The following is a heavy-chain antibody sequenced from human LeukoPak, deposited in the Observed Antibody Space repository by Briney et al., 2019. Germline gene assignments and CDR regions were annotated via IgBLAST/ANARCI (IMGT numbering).Heavy chain of an antibody. CDR2: IYHIGTT. J-gene: IGHJ4*02. CDR3: ARRRYYDSTGYYPH. D-gene: IGHD3-22*01. V-gene: IGHV4-4*02. CDR1: GDSLSSSDW. Sequence: PSETLSLTCAVSGDSLSSSDWWSWVRQPPGKGLEWIGEIYHIGTTNYNPSLKSRVTISVDKSKSQFSLRLSSVTAADTAVYYCARRRYYDSTGYYPHWGQGTLVTVSS.